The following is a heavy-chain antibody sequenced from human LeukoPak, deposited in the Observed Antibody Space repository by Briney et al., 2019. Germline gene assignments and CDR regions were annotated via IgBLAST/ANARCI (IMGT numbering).Heavy chain of an antibody. CDR1: AFTFSSYS. CDR2: INTGSSTI. Sequence: GGSLRLSCAASAFTFSSYSMNWVRQAPGKGLEWVSYINTGSSTITYADSVRGVFTISSDNAKNSLYLQMNSLRDEDTAVYYCATDLGYAFDCWGQGTLVTVSS. CDR3: ATDLGYAFDC. D-gene: IGHD5-12*01. J-gene: IGHJ4*02. V-gene: IGHV3-48*02.